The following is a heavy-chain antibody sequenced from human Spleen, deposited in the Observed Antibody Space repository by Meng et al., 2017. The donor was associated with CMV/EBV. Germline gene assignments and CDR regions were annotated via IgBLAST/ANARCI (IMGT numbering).Heavy chain of an antibody. CDR1: GFTFSSYG. CDR2: IWYDESNK. Sequence: GESLKISCAASGFTFSSYGMHWVRQAPGKGLEWVAVIWYDESNKYYADSVKGRFTISRDNSKNTLYLQMNSLRVEDTAVYYCARGPGARFDPWGQGTLVTVSS. D-gene: IGHD1-26*01. CDR3: ARGPGARFDP. J-gene: IGHJ5*02. V-gene: IGHV3-33*01.